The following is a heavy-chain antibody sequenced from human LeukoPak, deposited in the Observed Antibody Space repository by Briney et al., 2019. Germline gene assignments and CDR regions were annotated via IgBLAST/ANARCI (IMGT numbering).Heavy chain of an antibody. Sequence: PGGSLRLSCAASGFTFSTFSMNWVRQAPGKGLEWVSYISSCSSSIYYADSVKGRFTISRDSAKNSLYLQMNGLRDEDTAVYYCARHLYRAFDYWGQGTLVTVSS. J-gene: IGHJ4*02. CDR3: ARHLYRAFDY. D-gene: IGHD1-26*01. V-gene: IGHV3-48*02. CDR2: ISSCSSSI. CDR1: GFTFSTFS.